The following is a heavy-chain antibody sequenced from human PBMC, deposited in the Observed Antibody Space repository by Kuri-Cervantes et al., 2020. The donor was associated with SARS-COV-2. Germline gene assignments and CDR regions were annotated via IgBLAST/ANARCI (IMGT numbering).Heavy chain of an antibody. D-gene: IGHD2/OR15-2a*01. CDR2: IYHSGST. CDR3: ARLINAGWYFDL. V-gene: IGHV4-38-2*01. CDR1: GYSISSGYY. J-gene: IGHJ2*01. Sequence: SQTLSLTCAVSGYSISSGYYWGWIRQPPGKGLEWIGSIYHSGSTYYNPSLESRVTVSVDTSKNQFSLKLSSVIAADTAVYYCARLINAGWYFDLWGRGTLVTVSS.